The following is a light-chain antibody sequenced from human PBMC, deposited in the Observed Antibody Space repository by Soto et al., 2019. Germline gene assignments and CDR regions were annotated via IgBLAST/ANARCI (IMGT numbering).Light chain of an antibody. V-gene: IGKV3-11*01. J-gene: IGKJ5*01. CDR1: QSFRGL. CDR3: QQRHMWPIT. CDR2: DAY. Sequence: VGTQSPVTLYLSPGEIATLSCRASQSFRGLLAWYQQKPGQAPRLLIYDAYNRATGIPPRFSGSGSGTDFTLTISSLEPEDSAVYYCQQRHMWPITFGQGTRLEI.